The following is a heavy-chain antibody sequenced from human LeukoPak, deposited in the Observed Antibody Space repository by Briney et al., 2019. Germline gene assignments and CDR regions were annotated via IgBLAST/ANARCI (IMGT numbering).Heavy chain of an antibody. D-gene: IGHD2-2*01. Sequence: ASVKVSCKASGYTFTSYAMHWVRQAPGQRLEWMGWINAGNGNTKYSQKFQGRVTITRDTSASTAYMELSSLRSEDTAVYYCAREQDGCSSTSCYDYYYYGMDVWGQGTTVTVSS. CDR1: GYTFTSYA. CDR2: INAGNGNT. V-gene: IGHV1-3*01. J-gene: IGHJ6*02. CDR3: AREQDGCSSTSCYDYYYYGMDV.